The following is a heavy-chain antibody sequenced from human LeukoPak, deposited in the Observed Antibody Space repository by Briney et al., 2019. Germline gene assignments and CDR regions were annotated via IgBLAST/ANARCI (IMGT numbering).Heavy chain of an antibody. D-gene: IGHD3-22*01. CDR2: ISDDSTYT. CDR1: GFTFSDRY. Sequence: GGSLRLSCVASGFTFSDRYMTWIRQAPGKGLEWVARISDDSTYTNYADSVKGRFSISRDNAKKSLYLQMDSLRAEDTAVYYCARDEHQYFHASSGRFDYWGQGTLVTVSS. J-gene: IGHJ4*02. V-gene: IGHV3-11*06. CDR3: ARDEHQYFHASSGRFDY.